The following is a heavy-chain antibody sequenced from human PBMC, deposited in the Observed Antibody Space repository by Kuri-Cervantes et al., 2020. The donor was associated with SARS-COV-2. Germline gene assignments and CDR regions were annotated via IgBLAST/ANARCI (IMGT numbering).Heavy chain of an antibody. CDR3: AGDSLSRRKSSDYMDV. D-gene: IGHD3-16*01. Sequence: ASVKVSCKASGYTFTGYYMHWVRQAPGQGLEWMGMINPSGGSTTYGQKFQGRVTMTRDTSTSTVFMQLSSLRSEDTALYYCAGDSLSRRKSSDYMDVWGKGTTVTVSS. J-gene: IGHJ6*03. V-gene: IGHV1-46*01. CDR2: INPSGGST. CDR1: GYTFTGYY.